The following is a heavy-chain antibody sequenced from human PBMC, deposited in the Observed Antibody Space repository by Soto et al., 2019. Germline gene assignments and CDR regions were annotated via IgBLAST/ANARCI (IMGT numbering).Heavy chain of an antibody. V-gene: IGHV3-33*08. Sequence: GGSLRLSCAASGFTFSSYVMHWVRQAPGKGLEWVAVIWYDGSNKYYADSVKGRFTISRDNSKNTLYLQMNSLRAEDTAVYYCARGPPSITIFGVVILYYYGMDVWGQGTTVTVSS. CDR2: IWYDGSNK. CDR1: GFTFSSYV. D-gene: IGHD3-3*01. CDR3: ARGPPSITIFGVVILYYYGMDV. J-gene: IGHJ6*02.